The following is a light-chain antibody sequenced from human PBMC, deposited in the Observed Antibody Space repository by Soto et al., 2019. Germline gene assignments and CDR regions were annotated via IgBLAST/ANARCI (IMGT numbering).Light chain of an antibody. CDR1: SSDVGSNT. J-gene: IGLJ1*01. CDR3: ATWDDSLFGDV. V-gene: IGLV1-44*01. Sequence: QSVLTQPPSASATPGQRVTISCSGRSSDVGSNTVNWYQQFPRAAPKLLISSNDQRPSGVPDRFSASKSGTSASLAISGLQSEDEAVYYCATWDDSLFGDVYGTGPKVTV. CDR2: SND.